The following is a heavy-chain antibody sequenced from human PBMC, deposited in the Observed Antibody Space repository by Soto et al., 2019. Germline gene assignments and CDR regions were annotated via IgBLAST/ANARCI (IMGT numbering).Heavy chain of an antibody. V-gene: IGHV1-18*01. J-gene: IGHJ3*02. D-gene: IGHD5-18*01. CDR3: ARGMVDTVMNDAFDI. CDR1: GYTFTSYG. Sequence: ASVKVSCKASGYTFTSYGISWVRQAPGQGLEWMGWTSAYNDNTNYAQKLQDRVTMTTDTSTSTAYMELRSLRSDDTAVYYCARGMVDTVMNDAFDIWGQGTMVTVSS. CDR2: TSAYNDNT.